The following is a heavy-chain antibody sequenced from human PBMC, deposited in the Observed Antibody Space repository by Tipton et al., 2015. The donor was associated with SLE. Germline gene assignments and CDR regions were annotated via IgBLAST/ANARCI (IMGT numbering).Heavy chain of an antibody. Sequence: TLSLTCTVSDDSFSSYYWSWIRQFPGKGLEWLGYIDHSGSTKCNPSLRSRVTISVDTSKNLFSLNLSSVTAADTAVYYCARQLGWGDPFAFDHWGQGTLVTVSS. CDR2: IDHSGST. J-gene: IGHJ5*02. D-gene: IGHD2-21*02. CDR3: ARQLGWGDPFAFDH. CDR1: DDSFSSYY. V-gene: IGHV4-59*08.